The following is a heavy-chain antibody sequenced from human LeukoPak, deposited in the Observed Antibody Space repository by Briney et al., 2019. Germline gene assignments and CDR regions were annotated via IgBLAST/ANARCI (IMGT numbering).Heavy chain of an antibody. Sequence: GGSLRLSCAASGFTSSDYYMTWIRQPPGKGPEWISYISSSGXTTTYVDSVKGRFTISRDNAKNSLYLQMNSLRADDTAVYYCARSNYYTVDVWGQGTAVTVSS. CDR1: GFTSSDYY. CDR3: ARSNYYTVDV. J-gene: IGHJ6*02. V-gene: IGHV3-11*01. CDR2: ISSSGXTT.